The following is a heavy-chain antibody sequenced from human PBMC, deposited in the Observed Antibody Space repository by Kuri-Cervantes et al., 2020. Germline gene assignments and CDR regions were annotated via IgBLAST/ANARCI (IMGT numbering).Heavy chain of an antibody. CDR2: INHSGST. J-gene: IGHJ4*02. CDR3: ASFYY. V-gene: IGHV4-34*01. D-gene: IGHD2/OR15-2a*01. CDR1: GFTFSSYT. Sequence: ESLKISCVASGFTFSSYTMNWIRQPPGKGLEWIGEINHSGSTNYNPSLKSRVTISVDTSKNQFSLKLSSVTAADTAVYYCASFYYWGRGTLVTVSS.